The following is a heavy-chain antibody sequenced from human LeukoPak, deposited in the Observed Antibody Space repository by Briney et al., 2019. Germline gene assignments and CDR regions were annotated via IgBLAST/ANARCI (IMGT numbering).Heavy chain of an antibody. CDR1: GFTFSSYS. Sequence: GGSLRLSCAASGFTFSSYSMNWVRQAPGKGLEWVSAISGSGGSTYYADSVKGRFTISRDNSKNTLYLQMNSLRAEDTAVYYCAKHLGVIIAATNYWGQGTLVTVSS. V-gene: IGHV3-23*01. CDR2: ISGSGGST. D-gene: IGHD2-15*01. CDR3: AKHLGVIIAATNY. J-gene: IGHJ4*02.